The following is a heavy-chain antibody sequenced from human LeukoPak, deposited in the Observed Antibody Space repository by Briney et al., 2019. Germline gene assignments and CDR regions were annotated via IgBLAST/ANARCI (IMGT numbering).Heavy chain of an antibody. V-gene: IGHV1-2*02. CDR3: AREQYYDFWSGPDY. CDR1: GGTFSSYA. Sequence: GASVKVSCKASGGTFSSYAISWVRQAPGQGLEWMGWINPNSGGTNYAQKFQGRVTMTRDTSISTAYMELSRLRSDDTAVYYCAREQYYDFWSGPDYWGQGTLVTVSS. J-gene: IGHJ4*02. CDR2: INPNSGGT. D-gene: IGHD3-3*01.